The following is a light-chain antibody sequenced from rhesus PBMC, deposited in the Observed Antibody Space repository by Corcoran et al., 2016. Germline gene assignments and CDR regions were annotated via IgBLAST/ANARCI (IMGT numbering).Light chain of an antibody. Sequence: DIQMTQSPSSLSASVGDKVTITCNASQGISSWLAWYQQKPGKAPKPLIYYASSLQRGVPSRFSGSGYGTDYTLTISSLQPEEFATYYCAQYDDLPRTFGQGTKVEIK. CDR1: QGISSW. J-gene: IGKJ1*01. CDR2: YAS. V-gene: IGKV1-19*01. CDR3: AQYDDLPRT.